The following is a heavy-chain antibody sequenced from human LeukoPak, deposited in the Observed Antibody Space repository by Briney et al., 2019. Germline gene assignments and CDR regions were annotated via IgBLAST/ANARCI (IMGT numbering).Heavy chain of an antibody. D-gene: IGHD4-17*01. CDR2: ISGIGVAT. J-gene: IGHJ4*02. CDR1: GFTFGSYA. CDR3: AKRAVTTFSSGFHY. V-gene: IGHV3-23*01. Sequence: QSGGSLRLSCAASGFTFGSYAMTWVRQAPGKGLEWVSVISGIGVATYYADSVKGRFTIPRDNSKNTLYLQMNSLRAEDTAVYYCAKRAVTTFSSGFHYWGQGTLVTVSS.